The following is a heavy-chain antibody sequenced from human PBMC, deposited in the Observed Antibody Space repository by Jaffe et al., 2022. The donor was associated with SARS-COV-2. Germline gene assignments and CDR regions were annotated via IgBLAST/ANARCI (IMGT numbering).Heavy chain of an antibody. CDR3: ARSGSIIALFDY. D-gene: IGHD1-26*01. CDR1: GGSINSYY. Sequence: QVQLQESGPGLVKPSETLSLTCTVSGGSINSYYWSWIRQPPGKGLEWIGYIYYSGSTNYNPSLKSRVTISVDTSKNQFSLKLSSVTAADTAVYYCARSGSIIALFDYWGQGTLVTVSS. CDR2: IYYSGST. J-gene: IGHJ4*02. V-gene: IGHV4-59*01.